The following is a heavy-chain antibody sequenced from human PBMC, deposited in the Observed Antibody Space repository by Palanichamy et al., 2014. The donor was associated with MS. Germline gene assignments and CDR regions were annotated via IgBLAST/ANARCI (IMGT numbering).Heavy chain of an antibody. V-gene: IGHV3-30-3*01. CDR3: AREDPGYYYGMDV. Sequence: VISYDGSNKYYADSVKGRFTISRDNSKNTLYLQMNSLRAEDTAVNYCAREDPGYYYGMDVWGQGTTVTVSS. D-gene: IGHD7-27*01. J-gene: IGHJ6*02. CDR2: ISYDGSNK.